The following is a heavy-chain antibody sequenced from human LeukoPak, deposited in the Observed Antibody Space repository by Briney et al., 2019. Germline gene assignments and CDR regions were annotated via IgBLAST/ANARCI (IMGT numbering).Heavy chain of an antibody. CDR1: GFSFISYA. CDR3: AKCQGYSYYVMDV. Sequence: GGSLRLSCAASGFSFISYAMSWVRQAPGKGLEWVSVIRGSGGSTYYADSVKGRFTISRDNSKNTLYLQMNSLRAEDTAVYYCAKCQGYSYYVMDVWGQGTTVTVSS. J-gene: IGHJ6*02. CDR2: IRGSGGST. V-gene: IGHV3-23*01.